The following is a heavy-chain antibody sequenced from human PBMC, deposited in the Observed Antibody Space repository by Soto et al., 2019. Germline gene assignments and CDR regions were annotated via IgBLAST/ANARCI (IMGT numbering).Heavy chain of an antibody. D-gene: IGHD2-2*01. Sequence: LRLSCAASGFTFSSYGMHWVRQAPGKGLEWVAVIWYDGSNKYYADSVKGRFTISRDNSKNTLYLQMSSLRAEDTAVYYCARDQTKHCSSTSCSSIFDYWGQGTLVTVSS. CDR2: IWYDGSNK. V-gene: IGHV3-33*01. J-gene: IGHJ4*02. CDR1: GFTFSSYG. CDR3: ARDQTKHCSSTSCSSIFDY.